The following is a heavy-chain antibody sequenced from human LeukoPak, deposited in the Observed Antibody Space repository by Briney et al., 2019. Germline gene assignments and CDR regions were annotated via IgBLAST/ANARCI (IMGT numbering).Heavy chain of an antibody. Sequence: GGSLRLSCAASGFTFSNYWIHWVRQAPGKGLVWVSRINSDGSSTKYADSVKGRFTISRDNAKNTLYLQMNSLRAEDTAVYYCATVAGTFSDAFDIWGQGTMATVSS. CDR2: INSDGSST. CDR1: GFTFSNYW. V-gene: IGHV3-74*03. J-gene: IGHJ3*02. D-gene: IGHD6-19*01. CDR3: ATVAGTFSDAFDI.